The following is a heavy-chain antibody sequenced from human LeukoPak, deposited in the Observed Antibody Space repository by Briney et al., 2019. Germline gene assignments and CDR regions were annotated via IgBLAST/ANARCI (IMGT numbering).Heavy chain of an antibody. Sequence: PGGSLRLSYAASGFTFSSYEMNWVRQAPGKGLEWVSYISSGSTYTNYADSVEGRFTISRDNAKNSLYLQMNSLRAEDTAVYYCARGDYGGDYFDYWGQGTLVTVSS. D-gene: IGHD4-23*01. J-gene: IGHJ4*02. CDR2: ISSGSTYT. CDR3: ARGDYGGDYFDY. CDR1: GFTFSSYE. V-gene: IGHV3-48*03.